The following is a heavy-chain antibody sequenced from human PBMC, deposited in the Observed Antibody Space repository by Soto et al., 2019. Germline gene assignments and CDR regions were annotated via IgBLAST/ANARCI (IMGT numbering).Heavy chain of an antibody. Sequence: GGSLRLSCAASGFTFSSYGMHWVRQAPGKGLEWVAVISYDGSKKYYADSVKGRFTISRDNSKKTLYLQMNSLKVEDTAVYYCAQDWYNYGEFDYWGQGTLVTVYS. V-gene: IGHV3-30*18. J-gene: IGHJ4*02. CDR1: GFTFSSYG. CDR2: ISYDGSKK. D-gene: IGHD1-1*01. CDR3: AQDWYNYGEFDY.